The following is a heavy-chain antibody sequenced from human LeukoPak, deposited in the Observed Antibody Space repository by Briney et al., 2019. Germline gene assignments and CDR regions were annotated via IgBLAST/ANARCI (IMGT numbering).Heavy chain of an antibody. D-gene: IGHD2-15*01. CDR1: GGSISSSSYY. V-gene: IGHV4-39*07. CDR3: ARGRVVAATFFDY. J-gene: IGHJ4*02. CDR2: INHSGST. Sequence: SETLSLTCTVSGGSISSSSYYWSWIRQPPGKGLERIGEINHSGSTNYNPSLKSRVTISVDTSKNQFSLKLSSVTAADTAVYYCARGRVVAATFFDYWGQGTLVTVSS.